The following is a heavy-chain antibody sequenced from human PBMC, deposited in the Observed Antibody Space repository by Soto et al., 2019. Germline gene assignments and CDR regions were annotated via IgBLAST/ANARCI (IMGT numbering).Heavy chain of an antibody. CDR2: ISGSGGST. CDR1: GFTFSSYA. J-gene: IGHJ6*02. D-gene: IGHD6-13*01. Sequence: GGSLRLSCAASGFTFSSYAMSWVRQAPGKGLEWVSAISGSGGSTYYADSVKGRFTISRDNSKNTLYLQMNSLRAEDTAVYYCAKIAAGTILYYYYGMDVWGQGTTVTVSS. V-gene: IGHV3-23*01. CDR3: AKIAAGTILYYYYGMDV.